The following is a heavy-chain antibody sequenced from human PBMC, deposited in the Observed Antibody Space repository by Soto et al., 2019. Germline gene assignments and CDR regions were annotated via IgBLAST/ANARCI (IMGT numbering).Heavy chain of an antibody. Sequence: GGSLRLSCAASGVTFSSYAMHWVRQAPGKGLEWVALISDSGDDKFYADSVKGRFTISRDNAKNSLYLQMNSLRAEDTAVYYCARTYYYDSSGYYYNFYWGRGTLVTVSS. CDR3: ARTYYYDSSGYYYNFY. V-gene: IGHV3-21*01. D-gene: IGHD3-22*01. J-gene: IGHJ4*02. CDR1: GVTFSSYA. CDR2: ISDSGDDK.